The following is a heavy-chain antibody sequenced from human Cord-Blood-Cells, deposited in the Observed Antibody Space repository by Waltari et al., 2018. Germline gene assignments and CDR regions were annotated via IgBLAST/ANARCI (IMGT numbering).Heavy chain of an antibody. V-gene: IGHV1-69*01. CDR3: AREVGHIVVVTAAVGAFDI. CDR2: IMPIVGTA. J-gene: IGHJ3*02. Sequence: QVQLVQSGAEVKKPGSSVKVSCKASGGTFSSYAISWVRQAPGQGLEWMGAIMPIVGTANSAQKFQGRVTITADESTSTAYMELSSLRSEDTAVYYCAREVGHIVVVTAAVGAFDIWGQGTMVTVSS. CDR1: GGTFSSYA. D-gene: IGHD2-21*02.